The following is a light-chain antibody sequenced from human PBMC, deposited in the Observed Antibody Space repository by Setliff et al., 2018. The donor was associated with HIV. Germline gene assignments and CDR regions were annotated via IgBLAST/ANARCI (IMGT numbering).Light chain of an antibody. J-gene: IGKJ1*01. Sequence: DIQMTQSPSTLSASVGDRVTITCRASQSISSWLAWYQQKPGKVPKLLIYKASSLESGVPSRFSGSGSGTEFTLTISSLQPDDFATYYCQQYNTYLRTFGQGTKVDIK. CDR2: KAS. V-gene: IGKV1-5*03. CDR1: QSISSW. CDR3: QQYNTYLRT.